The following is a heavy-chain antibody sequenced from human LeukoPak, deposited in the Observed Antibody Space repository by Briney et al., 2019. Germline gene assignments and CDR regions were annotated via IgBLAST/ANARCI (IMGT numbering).Heavy chain of an antibody. J-gene: IGHJ4*02. V-gene: IGHV4-39*01. CDR2: IYYSGST. CDR1: GGSISSSSYY. Sequence: PSETLSLTCTVSGGSISSSSYYWGWIRQPPGKGLEWIGSIYYSGSTYYNPSLKSRVTISVDTSKNQSSLKLSSVTAADTAVYYCARRVAGRGDFDYWGQGTLVTVSS. D-gene: IGHD6-19*01. CDR3: ARRVAGRGDFDY.